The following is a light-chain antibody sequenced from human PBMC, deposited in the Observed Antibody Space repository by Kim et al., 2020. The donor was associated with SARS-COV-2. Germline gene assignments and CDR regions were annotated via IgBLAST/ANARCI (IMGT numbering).Light chain of an antibody. Sequence: PGERATLSCRASQSVSSNYLAWYQQRRGQAPRLLIFDVSRRVTGIPDRFSGCGSGTDFTLTISRLEPEDFAVYHCQHYGGSPPNTFGQGTRLEIK. V-gene: IGKV3-20*01. CDR2: DVS. J-gene: IGKJ5*01. CDR1: QSVSSNY. CDR3: QHYGGSPPNT.